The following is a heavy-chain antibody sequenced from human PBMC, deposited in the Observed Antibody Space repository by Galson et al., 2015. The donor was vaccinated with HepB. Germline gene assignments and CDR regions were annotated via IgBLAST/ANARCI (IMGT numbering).Heavy chain of an antibody. CDR2: ISSSSLYT. Sequence: SLRLSCAVSGFTFSVYYMSWIRQAPGKGLEWISYISSSSLYTNYADSVKGRFTISRDNAKNSLYLQISSARAEDTALYYCARVADADYGDHSHFDYWGQGTLVTVSS. V-gene: IGHV3-11*06. CDR1: GFTFSVYY. D-gene: IGHD4-17*01. CDR3: ARVADADYGDHSHFDY. J-gene: IGHJ4*02.